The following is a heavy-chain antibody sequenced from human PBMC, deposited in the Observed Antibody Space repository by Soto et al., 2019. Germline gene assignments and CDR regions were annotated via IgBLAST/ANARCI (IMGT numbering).Heavy chain of an antibody. CDR3: AGVTHPYATAYLDS. J-gene: IGHJ4*02. Sequence: QVQLQESGPGLVKPSQTLSLTCTVSGGSISSVEYYWSWIRQHPGTGLQWIGYISYSGTSFYNPSLTRRITSSADTSNNQFALRRTSFNDAGTAAYFCAGVTHPYATAYLDSWRQGTLVSVFS. CDR1: GGSISSVEYY. V-gene: IGHV4-31*03. D-gene: IGHD4-17*01. CDR2: ISYSGTS.